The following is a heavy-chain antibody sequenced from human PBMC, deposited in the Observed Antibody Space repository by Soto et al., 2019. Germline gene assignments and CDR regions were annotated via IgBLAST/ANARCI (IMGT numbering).Heavy chain of an antibody. CDR3: ARDLVGYIAAAATPDY. Sequence: GGSLRLSCAASGFTFSSYSMNWVRQAPGKGLEWVSSISSSSSSYIYYVDSVKGRFTISRDNAKNSLYLQMNSLRAEDTAVYYCARDLVGYIAAAATPDYWGQGTLVTVSS. CDR2: ISSSSSSYI. CDR1: GFTFSSYS. V-gene: IGHV3-21*01. J-gene: IGHJ4*02. D-gene: IGHD6-13*01.